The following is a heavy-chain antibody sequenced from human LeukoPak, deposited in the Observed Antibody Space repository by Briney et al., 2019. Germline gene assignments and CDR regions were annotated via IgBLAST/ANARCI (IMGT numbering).Heavy chain of an antibody. V-gene: IGHV1-18*01. CDR2: ISAHTGNS. CDR1: GYTFSIYG. J-gene: IGHJ4*02. Sequence: GASVKVSCKASGYTFSIYGIIWVRQAPGQGLEWVGWISAHTGNSDYAQKFQNRVTMTIDTSTNTAYMELRSLGSDDTAVYYCARDGKGRYDFRENDYWGQGTLVTVSS. CDR3: ARDGKGRYDFRENDY. D-gene: IGHD3-3*01.